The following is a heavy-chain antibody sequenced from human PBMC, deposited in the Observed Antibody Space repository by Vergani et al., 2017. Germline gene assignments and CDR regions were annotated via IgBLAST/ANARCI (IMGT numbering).Heavy chain of an antibody. CDR2: ISASGNA. CDR3: ARRSGGYYSGGKVHPLRTAFDV. D-gene: IGHD2-15*01. V-gene: IGHV4-61*02. CDR1: GGSISAGYYF. Sequence: QVQLQASGPGRVKPSQTLSLTCTMSGGSISAGYYFWSWIRQPAGKGLEWLGHISASGNASHSPSLKTRVSMSVDTSKNQFSLTVTSLTAADTDIFFCARRSGGYYSGGKVHPLRTAFDVWGHGTVVTVSS. J-gene: IGHJ3*01.